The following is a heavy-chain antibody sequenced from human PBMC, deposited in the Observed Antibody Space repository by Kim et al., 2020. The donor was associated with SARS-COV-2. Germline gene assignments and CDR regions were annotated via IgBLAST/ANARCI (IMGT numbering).Heavy chain of an antibody. Sequence: GGSLRLSCVASGFTFSTYTMNWVRQAPGKGLEWVSGITGSGRSTYYADSVKGRFTISRDNSKNTLYLQMNSLRVEDTAVYYCARDYRVTTETIGGDVFSSWGQGTLVTVSS. CDR1: GFTFSTYT. CDR2: ITGSGRST. V-gene: IGHV3-23*01. CDR3: ARDYRVTTETIGGDVFSS. D-gene: IGHD4-17*01. J-gene: IGHJ5*02.